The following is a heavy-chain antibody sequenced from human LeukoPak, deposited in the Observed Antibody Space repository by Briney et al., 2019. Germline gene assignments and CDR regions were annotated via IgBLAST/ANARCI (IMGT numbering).Heavy chain of an antibody. CDR2: IWYDGSNK. V-gene: IGHV3-33*06. Sequence: GGSLRLSCAASGFTFSSSGMHWVRQAPGKGLEWVAVIWYDGSNKCYADSVKGRFTISRDNSKNTLYLQMNSLKAEDTAVYYCAKMNGYMDVWGKGTTVTVSS. J-gene: IGHJ6*03. CDR3: AKMNGYMDV. D-gene: IGHD1-1*01. CDR1: GFTFSSSG.